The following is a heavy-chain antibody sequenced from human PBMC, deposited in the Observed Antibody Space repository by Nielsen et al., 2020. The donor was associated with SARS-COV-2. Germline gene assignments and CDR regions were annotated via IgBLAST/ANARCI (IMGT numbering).Heavy chain of an antibody. CDR3: AKKWATYAVAGRYYGMDV. CDR1: GFTFSDYS. J-gene: IGHJ6*02. Sequence: GGSLRLSCAASGFTFSDYSMNWVRQAPGKGLEWVASISGDSNYIFYSELVKGRFTMSRDNGKNSLYLQMNTLRSEDTAVYYCAKKWATYAVAGRYYGMDVWGQGTTVTVSS. CDR2: ISGDSNYI. D-gene: IGHD1-26*01. V-gene: IGHV3-21*04.